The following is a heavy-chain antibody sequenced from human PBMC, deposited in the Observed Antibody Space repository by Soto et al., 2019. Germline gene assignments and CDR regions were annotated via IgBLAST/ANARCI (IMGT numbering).Heavy chain of an antibody. D-gene: IGHD2-15*01. CDR1: GFTFSGSA. J-gene: IGHJ6*03. CDR3: TRHAAGYCSGGSCYSARYYYYYMDV. V-gene: IGHV3-73*01. CDR2: IRSKANSYAT. Sequence: GGSLRLSCAASGFTFSGSAMHWVRQASGKGLEWVGRIRSKANSYATAYAASVKGRFTISRDDSKNTAYLQMNSLKTEDTAVYYCTRHAAGYCSGGSCYSARYYYYYMDVWGKGTTVTVSS.